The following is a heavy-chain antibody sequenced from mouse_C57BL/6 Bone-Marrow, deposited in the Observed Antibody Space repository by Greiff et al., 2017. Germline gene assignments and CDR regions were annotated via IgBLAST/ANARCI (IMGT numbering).Heavy chain of an antibody. Sequence: EVMLVESGGDLVKPGGSLKLSCAASGFTFSSYGMSWVRQTPDKRLEWVATISSGGSYTYYPDSVKGRFTISRDNAKNTLYLQMSSLKSEETAMYYGAREGYDYSYAMDYWGQGTSVTVSS. CDR1: GFTFSSYG. D-gene: IGHD2-4*01. CDR2: ISSGGSYT. V-gene: IGHV5-6*02. J-gene: IGHJ4*01. CDR3: AREGYDYSYAMDY.